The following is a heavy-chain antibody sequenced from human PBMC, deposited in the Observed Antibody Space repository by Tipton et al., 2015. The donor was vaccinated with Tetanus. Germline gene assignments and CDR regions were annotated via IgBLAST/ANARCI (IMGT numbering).Heavy chain of an antibody. CDR2: TDNYGRVV. D-gene: IGHD3-3*01. V-gene: IGHV3-74*03. CDR1: GFTLSSYW. CDR3: ARERFVEWLGPLDC. Sequence: SLRLSCAASGFTLSSYWMHWARQAPGKGLVWVSNTDNYGRVVTYADSVKGRFTMSRDNAKNTLYLQMDSLRVEDTATYFCARERFVEWLGPLDCRGQGTLVTVSS. J-gene: IGHJ4*02.